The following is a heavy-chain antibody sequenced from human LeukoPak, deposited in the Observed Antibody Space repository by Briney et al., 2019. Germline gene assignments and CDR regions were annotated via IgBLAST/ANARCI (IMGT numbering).Heavy chain of an antibody. V-gene: IGHV4-59*01. J-gene: IGHJ4*02. CDR3: ARAYSGYDPEDY. CDR2: IYYSSST. Sequence: SETLSLTCTASGDSISSYYWSWLRQPPGKGLEWLGYIYYSSSTNYNPSLNSPVTISVATSKNQFSLKLSSVTAADTAVYYCARAYSGYDPEDYWGQGTLVTVSS. CDR1: GDSISSYY. D-gene: IGHD5-12*01.